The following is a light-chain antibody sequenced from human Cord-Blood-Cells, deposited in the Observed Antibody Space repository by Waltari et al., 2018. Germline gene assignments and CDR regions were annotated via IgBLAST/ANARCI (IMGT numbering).Light chain of an antibody. Sequence: EIVLTQSPATLSLSPGERATLSCRASQSVSSYLAWYQQKPGNAPRLLIYDASNRATGIPARFSGSGSGTDFTLTISSLEPEDFAVYYCQQRSNWPPITFGQGTRLEIK. V-gene: IGKV3-11*01. CDR1: QSVSSY. CDR3: QQRSNWPPIT. CDR2: DAS. J-gene: IGKJ5*01.